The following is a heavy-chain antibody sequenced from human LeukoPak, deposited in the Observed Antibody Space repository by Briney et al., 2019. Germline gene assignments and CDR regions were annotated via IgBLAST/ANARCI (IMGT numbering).Heavy chain of an antibody. V-gene: IGHV3-23*01. J-gene: IGHJ1*01. CDR1: GFIFSSYL. D-gene: IGHD2-8*02. CDR3: VKAPIYCTVTNCPSDF. CDR2: ISGSGSDT. Sequence: GGSLRLSCAASGFIFSSYLMSWVRQAPGEGLEWVAGISGSGSDTVYADSAKGRFAISRDNSKNTLYLQMNSLRGEDTAVYYCVKAPIYCTVTNCPSDFWGQGTLVTVSS.